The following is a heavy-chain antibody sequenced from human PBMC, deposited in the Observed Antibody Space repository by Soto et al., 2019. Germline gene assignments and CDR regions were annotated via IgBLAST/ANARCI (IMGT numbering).Heavy chain of an antibody. J-gene: IGHJ4*02. CDR2: IYYSGST. CDR3: AGGRGIAARPEYFDY. V-gene: IGHV4-31*03. Sequence: QVQLQESGPGLVKPSQTLSLTCTVSGGSISSGGYYWSWIRPHPGKGMEWIGYIYYSGSTYYNPSLKSRVTISVDTSKIQCALKPSSVTAADTAVYYCAGGRGIAARPEYFDYWGQGTLVNVSS. CDR1: GGSISSGGYY. D-gene: IGHD6-6*01.